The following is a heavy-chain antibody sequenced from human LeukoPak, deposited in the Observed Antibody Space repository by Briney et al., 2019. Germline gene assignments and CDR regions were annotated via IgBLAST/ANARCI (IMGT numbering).Heavy chain of an antibody. CDR3: AREGDLTAMETYYYYYMDV. CDR1: GFTFSSYA. J-gene: IGHJ6*03. V-gene: IGHV3-11*01. CDR2: ISSSGSTI. D-gene: IGHD5-18*01. Sequence: PGGSLRLSCAASGFTFSSYAMSWIRQAPGKGLEWVSYISSSGSTIYYADSVKGRFTISRDDAKNSLYLQMNSLRAEDTAVYYCAREGDLTAMETYYYYYMDVWGKGTTVTISS.